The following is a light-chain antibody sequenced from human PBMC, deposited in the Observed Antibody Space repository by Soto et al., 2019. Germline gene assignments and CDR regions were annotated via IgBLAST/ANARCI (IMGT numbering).Light chain of an antibody. CDR3: SSYTSSSTQ. CDR1: SSDVGGYNY. CDR2: EVS. Sequence: QSVLTQPASVSGSPGQSITISCTGTSSDVGGYNYVSWYQQHTGKAPKLMIYEVSNRPSGVSNRFSGSKSGNTASLTISGLQAEDEADYYCSSYTSSSTQFGGGTKVTVL. J-gene: IGLJ2*01. V-gene: IGLV2-14*01.